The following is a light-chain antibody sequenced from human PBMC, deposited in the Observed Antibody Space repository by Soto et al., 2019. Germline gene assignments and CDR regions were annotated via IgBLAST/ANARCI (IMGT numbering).Light chain of an antibody. CDR2: GNN. Sequence: QSVLTQPPSASGTPGQRVTISCSGSSYNLGSYTVYWYQQFPGTAPKLLIYGNNQRPSGVPDRFSGSKSGTSASLAISGLQSEDEADYYCAAWDDSLNGVVFGGGTKLTVL. V-gene: IGLV1-44*01. CDR1: SYNLGSYT. CDR3: AAWDDSLNGVV. J-gene: IGLJ2*01.